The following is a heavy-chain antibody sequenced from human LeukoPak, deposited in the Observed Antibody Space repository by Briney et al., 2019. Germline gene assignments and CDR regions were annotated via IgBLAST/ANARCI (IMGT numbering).Heavy chain of an antibody. CDR3: ARQGAFDP. CDR2: IFHSGRT. CDR1: GGSISSSNW. V-gene: IGHV4-4*02. J-gene: IGHJ5*02. Sequence: PSETLSLTCAVSGGSISSSNWWSWVRQPPGKGLEWIGSIFHSGRTYYNPSLKSRLTISVDTSKNQFSLKLTSVTAADTAVYYCARQGAFDPWGQGTLVTVSS.